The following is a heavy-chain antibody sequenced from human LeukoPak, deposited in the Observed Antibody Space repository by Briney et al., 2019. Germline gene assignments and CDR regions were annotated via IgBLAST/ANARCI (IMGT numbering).Heavy chain of an antibody. D-gene: IGHD3-16*01. Sequence: PGRSLRLSCTASGFTFGDYAMSWVRQAPGKGLEWVGFIRSKAYGGTTEYAASVKGRFTISRDDSKSIAYPQMNSLKTEDTAVYYCTRDMITLDYWGQGTLVTVSS. CDR3: TRDMITLDY. J-gene: IGHJ4*02. V-gene: IGHV3-49*04. CDR1: GFTFGDYA. CDR2: IRSKAYGGTT.